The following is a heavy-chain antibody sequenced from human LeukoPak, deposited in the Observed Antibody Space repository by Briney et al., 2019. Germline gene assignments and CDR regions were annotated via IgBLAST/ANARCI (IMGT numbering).Heavy chain of an antibody. CDR2: INWNGGST. CDR1: GFIFDDYG. J-gene: IGHJ4*02. V-gene: IGHV3-20*04. D-gene: IGHD3-10*01. Sequence: GGSLRLSCAASGFIFDDYGMSWVRQAPGKGLEWVSGINWNGGSTGYADSVKGRFTISRDNAKNSLYLQMNSLRAEDTALYYCARWGLNYYGSGSYEDYWGQGTLVTVSS. CDR3: ARWGLNYYGSGSYEDY.